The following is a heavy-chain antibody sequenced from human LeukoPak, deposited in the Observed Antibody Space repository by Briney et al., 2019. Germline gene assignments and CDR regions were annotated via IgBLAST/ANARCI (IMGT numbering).Heavy chain of an antibody. CDR1: GFTFSSYA. J-gene: IGHJ3*02. CDR2: MSYDGGNK. CDR3: ARVKGSSWPKWEDAFDI. V-gene: IGHV3-30*01. D-gene: IGHD6-13*01. Sequence: GGSLRLSCAASGFTFSSYAMHWVRQAPGKGLAWMAAMSYDGGNKYYADSVKGRFTISRDNSKNTLYLEMNSLRADDTAVYYCARVKGSSWPKWEDAFDIWGQGTMVTVSS.